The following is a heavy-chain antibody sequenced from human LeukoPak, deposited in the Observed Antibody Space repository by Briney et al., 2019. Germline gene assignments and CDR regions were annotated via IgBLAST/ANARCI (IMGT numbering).Heavy chain of an antibody. V-gene: IGHV1-46*01. CDR1: GYTFTSYY. D-gene: IGHD4-17*01. CDR2: INPSGGST. Sequence: ASVKVSCKASGYTFTSYYMHWVRQAPGQGLEWMGIINPSGGSTSYAQKFQGRVTMTRDTSTSTVYMELSSLRSEDTDVYYCARGGHDYGDYGPNEAHSWFDPWGQGTLVTVSS. J-gene: IGHJ5*02. CDR3: ARGGHDYGDYGPNEAHSWFDP.